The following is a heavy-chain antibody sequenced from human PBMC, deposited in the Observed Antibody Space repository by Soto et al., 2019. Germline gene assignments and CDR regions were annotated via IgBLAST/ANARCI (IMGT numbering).Heavy chain of an antibody. D-gene: IGHD1-1*01. Sequence: XGSLRLACAAAGFTLSSYTMSWGGQSPGKGLEWVSSITSGNNNKYYADSVKGRFTISRDNAKNSVYLQMNSLRADDTALYYCARETDQWNRHHGMDVWGQGTTVTVSS. CDR3: ARETDQWNRHHGMDV. J-gene: IGHJ6*02. CDR1: GFTLSSYT. V-gene: IGHV3-21*06. CDR2: ITSGNNNK.